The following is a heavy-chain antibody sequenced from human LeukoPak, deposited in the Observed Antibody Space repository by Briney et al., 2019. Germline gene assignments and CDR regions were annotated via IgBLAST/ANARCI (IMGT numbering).Heavy chain of an antibody. CDR3: ARDSAMTTNRLYYYYGMDV. CDR1: GFTVRSNY. V-gene: IGHV3-53*04. Sequence: GGSLRLSCAASGFTVRSNYMSWVRQAPGKGLEWVSVIYSGGSTYYADSVKGRFTISRHNSKNTLYLQMNSLRAEDTAVYYCARDSAMTTNRLYYYYGMDVWGQGTTVTVSS. D-gene: IGHD2-2*01. J-gene: IGHJ6*02. CDR2: IYSGGST.